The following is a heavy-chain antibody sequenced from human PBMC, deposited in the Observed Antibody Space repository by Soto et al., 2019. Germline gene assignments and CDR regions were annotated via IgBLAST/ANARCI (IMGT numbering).Heavy chain of an antibody. CDR2: LFYTGST. V-gene: IGHV4-39*01. Sequence: SETLSLTCTVFGGSIRSNYCWGWIRQPPGKGPEWVGSLFYTGSTYYDPSLKSRVTISFDTSKNQFSLKLSSMTAADTAIYYCARQSYSSGSMFDYWGRGTLVTVSS. CDR1: GGSIRSNYC. J-gene: IGHJ4*02. CDR3: ARQSYSSGSMFDY. D-gene: IGHD5-18*01.